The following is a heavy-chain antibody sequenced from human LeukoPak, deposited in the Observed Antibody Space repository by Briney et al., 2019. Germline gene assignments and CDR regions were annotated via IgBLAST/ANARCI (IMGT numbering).Heavy chain of an antibody. CDR3: AKDGDIVVVPAAIPYYFDY. V-gene: IGHV3-30*02. CDR2: IRYDGSNK. CDR1: GFTFSSYG. D-gene: IGHD2-2*01. J-gene: IGHJ4*02. Sequence: GGSLRLSCAASGFTFSSYGMHWVRQAPGKGLEWVAFIRYDGSNKYYADSVKCRFTISRDNSKNTLYLQMNSLRAEDTAVYYCAKDGDIVVVPAAIPYYFDYWGQGTLVTVSS.